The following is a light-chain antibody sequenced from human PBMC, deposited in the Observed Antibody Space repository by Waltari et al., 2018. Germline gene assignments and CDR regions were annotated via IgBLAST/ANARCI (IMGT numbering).Light chain of an antibody. CDR2: DAS. CDR3: QQRNSWPLT. CDR1: QSVGDF. Sequence: EIVLTQSPVNLSLSPGEGATLSCKTSQSVGDFLAWYQQRPGQAPRLLIYDASLRAAGIPARFSGSGSGTDFTLTISSLESEDSAVYFCQQRNSWPLTFGPGTTV. V-gene: IGKV3-11*01. J-gene: IGKJ3*01.